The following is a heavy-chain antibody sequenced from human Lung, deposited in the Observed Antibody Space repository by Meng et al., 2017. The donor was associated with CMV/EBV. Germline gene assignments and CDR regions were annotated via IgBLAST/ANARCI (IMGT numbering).Heavy chain of an antibody. CDR3: ARGDSGSYYFDY. Sequence: LXCTVSGGSISSSTYYWGWVRQPPGKGLEWIGSLYYSGSTYYNPSLKSRVTISVDTSMNQFSLKLSSVTAADTAMYYCARGDSGSYYFDYWGQGKXVTVSS. V-gene: IGHV4-39*07. D-gene: IGHD1-26*01. J-gene: IGHJ4*02. CDR2: LYYSGST. CDR1: GGSISSSTYY.